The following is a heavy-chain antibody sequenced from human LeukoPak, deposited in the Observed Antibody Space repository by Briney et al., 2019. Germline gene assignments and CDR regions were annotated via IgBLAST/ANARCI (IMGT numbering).Heavy chain of an antibody. D-gene: IGHD5-18*01. J-gene: IGHJ4*02. CDR3: ARLNTAMVEFDY. V-gene: IGHV1-69*13. CDR1: GGTFSSYA. CDR2: IIPIFGTA. Sequence: GASVKVSCKASGGTFSSYAISWVRQAPGQGLEWMGGIIPIFGTANYAQKFQGRVTITADESTSTAYMELSSLRSEDTAVYYCARLNTAMVEFDYWGQGTLVTVSS.